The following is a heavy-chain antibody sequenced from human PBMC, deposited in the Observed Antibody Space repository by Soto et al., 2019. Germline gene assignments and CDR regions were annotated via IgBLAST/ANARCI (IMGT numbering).Heavy chain of an antibody. CDR1: GFTFSSYA. CDR3: AKDIKAAYYDILTGYYPPTAYGMDV. D-gene: IGHD3-9*01. V-gene: IGHV3-43D*04. CDR2: ISWDGGST. J-gene: IGHJ6*02. Sequence: PGGSLRLSCAASGFTFSSYAMSWVRQAPGKGLEWVSLISWDGGSTYYADSVKGRFTISRDNSKNSLYLQMNSLRAEDTALYYCAKDIKAAYYDILTGYYPPTAYGMDVWGQGTTVTVSS.